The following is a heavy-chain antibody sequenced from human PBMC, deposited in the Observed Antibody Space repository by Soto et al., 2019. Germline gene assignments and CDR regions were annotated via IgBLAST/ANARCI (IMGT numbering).Heavy chain of an antibody. Sequence: KTSETLSLTCTVSGGSISSYYWSWIRQPAGKGLEWIGRIYTSGSTNYNPSLKSRVTMSVDTSKNQFSLKLSSVTAADTAVYYCARTIDYDFWSGYFYFDYWGQGTLVTVSS. J-gene: IGHJ4*02. D-gene: IGHD3-3*01. CDR1: GGSISSYY. V-gene: IGHV4-4*07. CDR2: IYTSGST. CDR3: ARTIDYDFWSGYFYFDY.